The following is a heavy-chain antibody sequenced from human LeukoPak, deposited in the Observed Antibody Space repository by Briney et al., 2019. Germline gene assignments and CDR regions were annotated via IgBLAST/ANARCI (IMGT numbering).Heavy chain of an antibody. J-gene: IGHJ5*02. V-gene: IGHV1-2*02. Sequence: GASVKVSCKATGYTFTGYYMHWVRQAPGQGLEWMGWINPNSGGTNYAQKFQGRVTMTRDTSISTAYMELSRLRSDDTAVYYCARTYYYDGSGYHHWGQGTLVTVSS. CDR1: GYTFTGYY. CDR3: ARTYYYDGSGYHH. D-gene: IGHD3-22*01. CDR2: INPNSGGT.